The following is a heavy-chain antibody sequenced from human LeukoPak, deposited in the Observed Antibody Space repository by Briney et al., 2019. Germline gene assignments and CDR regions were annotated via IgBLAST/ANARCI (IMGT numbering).Heavy chain of an antibody. CDR2: INPNSGVT. Sequence: ASVKVSFKASGYTFTGYYMYWVRQAPGQGLEWMGWINPNSGVTNYAQKFQGRVTMTRDTSISTAYMELSRLRSDDTAVYYCAPSGRGGPYYFDYWGQGTLVTVSS. V-gene: IGHV1-2*02. J-gene: IGHJ4*02. D-gene: IGHD3-10*01. CDR3: APSGRGGPYYFDY. CDR1: GYTFTGYY.